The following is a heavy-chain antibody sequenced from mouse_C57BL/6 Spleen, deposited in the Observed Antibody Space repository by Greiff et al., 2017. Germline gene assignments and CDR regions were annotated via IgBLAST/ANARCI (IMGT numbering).Heavy chain of an antibody. CDR3: ARWGDYASFAY. V-gene: IGHV7-3*01. Sequence: EVQLQESGGGLVQPGGSLSLSCAASGFTFTDYYMSWVRQPPGKALEWLGFIRNKANGYPTEYSASVKGRFTISRDNSQSILYLQMNALRAEDSATYYCARWGDYASFAYWGQGTLVTVSA. D-gene: IGHD2-4*01. CDR2: IRNKANGYPT. CDR1: GFTFTDYY. J-gene: IGHJ3*01.